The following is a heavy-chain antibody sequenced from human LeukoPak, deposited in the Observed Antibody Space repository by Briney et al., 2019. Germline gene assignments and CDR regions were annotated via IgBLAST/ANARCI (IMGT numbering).Heavy chain of an antibody. CDR3: ARTLSRWDPFDY. CDR2: MYYSGSI. CDR1: GGSFSSYY. Sequence: SETLSLTCSVSGGSFSSYYWSWIRQPPGKGLEWIGYMYYSGSINYNPSPKSRVTISIDTSRNQFSLKLGSVTAADTAVYYCARTLSRWDPFDYWGQGTLVTVSS. J-gene: IGHJ4*02. D-gene: IGHD1-26*01. V-gene: IGHV4-59*01.